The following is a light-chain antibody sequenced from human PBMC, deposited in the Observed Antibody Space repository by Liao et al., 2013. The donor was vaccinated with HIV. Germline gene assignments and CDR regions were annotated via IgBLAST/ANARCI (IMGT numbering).Light chain of an antibody. V-gene: IGLV3-21*01. CDR3: QVWDSGSDHYV. CDR2: YDR. J-gene: IGLJ1*01. Sequence: SYVLTQPPSVSVAPGKTARITCGGNNIVSKSVHWYQQKPGQAPVLVIYYDRDRPSGIPERFSGSNSGNMATLTISRVEAGDEADYYCQVWDSGSDHYVFGTGTKVTVL. CDR1: NIVSKS.